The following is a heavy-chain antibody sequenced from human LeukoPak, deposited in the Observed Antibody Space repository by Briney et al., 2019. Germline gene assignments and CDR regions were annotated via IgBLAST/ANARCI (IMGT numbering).Heavy chain of an antibody. CDR2: INPGDSDT. J-gene: IGHJ4*02. CDR3: TRYQVPPGRDYFDY. Sequence: GESLKISCKGPGYNFASYWIGWVRQMPGKGLEWMGNINPGDSDTRYSPSFQGQVTMTVDKSINTAYLYWSSLKASDTAMYYCTRYQVPPGRDYFDYWGQGTLVTVSS. D-gene: IGHD2-2*01. V-gene: IGHV5-51*01. CDR1: GYNFASYW.